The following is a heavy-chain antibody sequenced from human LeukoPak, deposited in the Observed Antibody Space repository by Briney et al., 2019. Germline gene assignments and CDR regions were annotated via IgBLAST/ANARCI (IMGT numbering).Heavy chain of an antibody. CDR3: AGPSETRH. J-gene: IGHJ4*02. CDR2: INHRDRT. CDR1: GLTVSNNY. V-gene: IGHV3-66*01. D-gene: IGHD5-24*01. Sequence: GRSLRLSGAVSGLTVSNNYMTWVRQAPGKELEYVSMINHRDRTLYADSMNGRFTHFRDNVKNVLYLQLSSLRAEDTAVYYCAGPSETRHWGKGTLVTVSS.